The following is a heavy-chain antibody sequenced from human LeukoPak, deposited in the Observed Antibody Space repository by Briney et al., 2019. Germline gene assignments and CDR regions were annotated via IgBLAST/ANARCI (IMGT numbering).Heavy chain of an antibody. CDR1: GFTFSTSW. J-gene: IGHJ4*02. V-gene: IGHV3-7*01. CDR3: ARDTYYDILTGSYFDY. CDR2: IKKDGSEK. D-gene: IGHD3-9*01. Sequence: GGSLRVSCAASGFTFSTSWMDWVRQAPGKGLEWVANIKKDGSEKYYVDSVKGRFVISRDNAKNSLYLQMNNLRAEDTAVYYCARDTYYDILTGSYFDYWGQGTLVTVSS.